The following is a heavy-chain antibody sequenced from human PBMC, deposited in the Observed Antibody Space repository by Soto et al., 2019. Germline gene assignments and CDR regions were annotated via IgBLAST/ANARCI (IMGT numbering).Heavy chain of an antibody. CDR2: INPSGGST. Sequence: GASVKVSCKASGYTFTSNYMHWVRQAPGQGLEWMGIINPSGGSTSYAQKFQGRVTMTRDTSTSTVYMELSSLRSEDTAVYYCARDRGILTGYYHHYYYGMDVWGQGTTVTVSS. CDR3: ARDRGILTGYYHHYYYGMDV. D-gene: IGHD3-9*01. V-gene: IGHV1-46*01. CDR1: GYTFTSNY. J-gene: IGHJ6*02.